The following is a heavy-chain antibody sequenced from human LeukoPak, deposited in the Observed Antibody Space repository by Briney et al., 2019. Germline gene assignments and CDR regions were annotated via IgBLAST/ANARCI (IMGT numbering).Heavy chain of an antibody. V-gene: IGHV1-8*01. D-gene: IGHD6-13*01. CDR2: MNPNSGNT. CDR1: GYTFTSYD. CDR3: ARDGIAAAGLTYYYGMDV. Sequence: ASVKVSCKASGYTFTSYDINWVRQATGQGLEWMGWMNPNSGNTGYAQKLQGRVTMTTDTSTSTAYMELRSLRSDDTAVYYCARDGIAAAGLTYYYGMDVWGQGTTVTVSS. J-gene: IGHJ6*02.